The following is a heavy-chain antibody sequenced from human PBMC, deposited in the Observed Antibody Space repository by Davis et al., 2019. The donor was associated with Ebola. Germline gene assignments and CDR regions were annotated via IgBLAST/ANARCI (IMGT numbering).Heavy chain of an antibody. Sequence: RAPGQGLEWMGIINPSGGSTSYAQKFQGRVTMTRDTSTSTVYMELSSLRSEDTAVYYCATVTTGLDYWGQGTLVTVSS. D-gene: IGHD4-17*01. V-gene: IGHV1-46*03. J-gene: IGHJ4*02. CDR3: ATVTTGLDY. CDR2: INPSGGST.